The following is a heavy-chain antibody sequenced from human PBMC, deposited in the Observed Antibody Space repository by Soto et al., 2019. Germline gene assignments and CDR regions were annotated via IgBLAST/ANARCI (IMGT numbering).Heavy chain of an antibody. Sequence: VQLVQTGAEVKKPGYSVKVSCKASVGTFSSYAITWVRQAPGQGLEWMGGSIPICGTAHYAQTFQGRVTITADKSTSTAYSELRSLRAEDKAVYYCERVVVATLGFDYWGQGTRVTVSS. D-gene: IGHD2-2*01. CDR2: SIPICGTA. V-gene: IGHV1-69*06. CDR1: VGTFSSYA. CDR3: ERVVVATLGFDY. J-gene: IGHJ4*02.